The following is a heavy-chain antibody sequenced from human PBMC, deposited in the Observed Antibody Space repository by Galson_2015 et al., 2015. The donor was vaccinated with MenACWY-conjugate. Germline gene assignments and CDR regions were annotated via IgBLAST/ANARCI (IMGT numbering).Heavy chain of an antibody. CDR3: ARDDRGSFYNTLYWFDP. Sequence: SVMVCCKVSGDTFSCDSISWVRQAPGQGLELMGGIIPLSGNTNYVEKFQGRVTITADSSTITVYAELSRLKSEDTAMYYCARDDRGSFYNTLYWFDPWGQGTQFTVSS. D-gene: IGHD1-1*01. V-gene: IGHV1-69*13. CDR2: IIPLSGNT. J-gene: IGHJ5*02. CDR1: GDTFSCDS.